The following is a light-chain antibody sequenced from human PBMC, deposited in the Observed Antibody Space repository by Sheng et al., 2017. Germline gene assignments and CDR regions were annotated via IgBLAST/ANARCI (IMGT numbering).Light chain of an antibody. J-gene: IGKJ4*01. CDR3: QQYDKWPLP. CDR2: GAS. Sequence: EIVLTQSPATLSLSPGDGATLSCRASQTVSSNLAWYQQKPGQAPRLLIYGASTRATDVPARFSGSGSGTEFTLTISTLQSEDFAVYYCQQYDKWPLPFGGGTKVEIK. V-gene: IGKV3-15*01. CDR1: QTVSSN.